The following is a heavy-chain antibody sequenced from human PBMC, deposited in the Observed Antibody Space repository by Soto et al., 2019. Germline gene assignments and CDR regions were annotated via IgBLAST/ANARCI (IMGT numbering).Heavy chain of an antibody. V-gene: IGHV3-23*01. J-gene: IGHJ4*02. CDR2: ISGSGGGT. CDR3: AKFGMATTKRSPPYYIDY. Sequence: GGSLRLSCTASGFTFSNYGMHWFRQAPGKGREWVSSISGSGGGTYYADSVKGRLTFSRDNSKNTLYLQMNSLRAEDTAVYYCAKFGMATTKRSPPYYIDYWGQGALVTGSS. CDR1: GFTFSNYG. D-gene: IGHD1-1*01.